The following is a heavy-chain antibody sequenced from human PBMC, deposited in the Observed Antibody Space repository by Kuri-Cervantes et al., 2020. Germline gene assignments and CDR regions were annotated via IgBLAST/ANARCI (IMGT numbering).Heavy chain of an antibody. Sequence: ASVKVSCKASGYTFTSYDINWVRQATGQGLEWMGWMNPNSGNTGYAQKFQGRVTMTRNTSISTAYMELRSLRSEDTAVYYCARGLPKPIYYGMDVWGQGTTVTVSS. CDR3: ARGLPKPIYYGMDV. J-gene: IGHJ6*02. V-gene: IGHV1-8*01. CDR2: MNPNSGNT. CDR1: GYTFTSYD.